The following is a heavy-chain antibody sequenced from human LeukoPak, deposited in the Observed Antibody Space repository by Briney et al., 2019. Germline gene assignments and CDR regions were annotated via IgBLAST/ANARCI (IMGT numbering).Heavy chain of an antibody. Sequence: SETLSLTCTVSGGSISSYYWSWIRQPPGKGLEWIGYIYYSGSTNYNPSLKSRVTISVDTSKNQFSLKLSSVTAADTAVYYCARHYGLESGADYWGQGTLLTVSS. V-gene: IGHV4-59*08. D-gene: IGHD4-17*01. CDR1: GGSISSYY. CDR3: ARHYGLESGADY. J-gene: IGHJ4*02. CDR2: IYYSGST.